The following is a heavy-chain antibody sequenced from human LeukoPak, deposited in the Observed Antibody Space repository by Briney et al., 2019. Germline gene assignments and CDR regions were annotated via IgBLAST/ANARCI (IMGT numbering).Heavy chain of an antibody. CDR2: VSGGGHNT. V-gene: IGHV3-23*01. Sequence: QPGGSLRLSCVASGFTFSSYAMSWVRQAPGKGLEWVSVVSGGGHNTYYADSVKGRFTISRDNSKNTLYMQMNSLRAEDTAVYYCAKLVTHFDYWGQGTLVTVSS. J-gene: IGHJ4*02. D-gene: IGHD4-23*01. CDR3: AKLVTHFDY. CDR1: GFTFSSYA.